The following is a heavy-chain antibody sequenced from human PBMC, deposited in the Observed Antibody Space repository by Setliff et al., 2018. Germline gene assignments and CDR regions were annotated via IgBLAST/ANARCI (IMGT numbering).Heavy chain of an antibody. CDR3: ARDLGHGGDSDY. CDR2: IGPNGGST. J-gene: IGHJ4*02. V-gene: IGHV3-64*04. Sequence: SGGSLRLSCSASGFTFNTYTMHWVRQAPGKGLEYVSSIGPNGGSTYYANSVKGRFTISRDSSKNTLCLQMNSLRAEDTAVYYCARDLGHGGDSDYWGQGILVTVSS. CDR1: GFTFNTYT. D-gene: IGHD2-21*02.